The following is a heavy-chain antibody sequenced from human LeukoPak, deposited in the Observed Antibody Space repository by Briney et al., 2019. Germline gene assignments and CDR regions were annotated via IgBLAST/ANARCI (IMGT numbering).Heavy chain of an antibody. CDR1: GFIISAYW. CDR2: INGDGTDR. Sequence: PGGSLRLSCAASGFIISAYWMHWVRQAPGMGLVWVSRINGDGTDRTYADSVKGRFTISRDNAKNTLYLQMNSLRAEDTAVYYCARDRTHRYYYGPYGMDVWGQGTTVTVSS. V-gene: IGHV3-74*01. D-gene: IGHD3-10*01. J-gene: IGHJ6*02. CDR3: ARDRTHRYYYGPYGMDV.